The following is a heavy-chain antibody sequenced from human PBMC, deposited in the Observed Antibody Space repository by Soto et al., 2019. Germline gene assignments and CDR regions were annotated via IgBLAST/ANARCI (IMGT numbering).Heavy chain of an antibody. CDR2: TYYRPKWCN. V-gene: IGHV6-1*01. J-gene: IGHJ6*02. CDR3: AREGYSGDDRRQLYDYYYGMDV. CDR1: GDSVCTTSAA. Sequence: LSLTCSISGDSVCTTSAACNWIRQSPSRGLELMGRTYYRPKWCNDYAVCVKSRITINPDTSTNQFSLQLNAVAPEDTAVYYCAREGYSGDDRRQLYDYYYGMDVWGQGTQVTVSS. D-gene: IGHD5-12*01.